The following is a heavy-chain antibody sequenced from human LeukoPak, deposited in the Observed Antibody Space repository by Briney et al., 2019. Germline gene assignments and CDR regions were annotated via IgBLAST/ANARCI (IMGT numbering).Heavy chain of an antibody. D-gene: IGHD3-10*01. CDR2: IYYSGST. Sequence: SETLSLTCTVSGGSISSYYWSWIRQPPGKGLGWIGYIYYSGSTNYNPSLKSRVTISVDTSKNQFSLKLSSVTAADTAVYYCARVPRGDYVDYWGQGTLVTVSS. V-gene: IGHV4-59*01. CDR3: ARVPRGDYVDY. CDR1: GGSISSYY. J-gene: IGHJ4*02.